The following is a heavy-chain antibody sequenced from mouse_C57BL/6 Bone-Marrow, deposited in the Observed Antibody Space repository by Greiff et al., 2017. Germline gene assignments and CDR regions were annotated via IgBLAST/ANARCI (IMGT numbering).Heavy chain of an antibody. J-gene: IGHJ1*03. CDR1: GYTFTDYN. V-gene: IGHV1-22*01. CDR3: AKGGYWYFDV. Sequence: VQLKQSGPELVKPGASVKMSCKASGYTFTDYNMHWVKQSHGKSLEWIGYINPNNGGTSYNQKFKGKATLTVNKSSSTAYMELRSLTSEDSAVYYCAKGGYWYFDVWGTGTTVTVSS. D-gene: IGHD1-1*02. CDR2: INPNNGGT.